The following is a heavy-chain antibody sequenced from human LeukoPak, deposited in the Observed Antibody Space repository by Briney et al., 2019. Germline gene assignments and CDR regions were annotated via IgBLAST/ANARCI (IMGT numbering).Heavy chain of an antibody. CDR1: GFRFGDHW. CDR2: IKQDGAEK. CDR3: ARVGAWDLQRVFEY. Sequence: GGSLRLSCAASGFRFGDHWMTCARHIPGKGREWVANIKQDGAEKHYAESVEGRFIISRDNAKNSLYLEMDILKVEDTAVYYCARVGAWDLQRVFEYWGQGTLVTVSS. V-gene: IGHV3-7*01. J-gene: IGHJ4*02. D-gene: IGHD1-26*01.